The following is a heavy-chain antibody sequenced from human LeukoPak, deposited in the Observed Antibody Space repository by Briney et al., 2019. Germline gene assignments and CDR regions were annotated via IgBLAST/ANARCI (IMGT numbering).Heavy chain of an antibody. D-gene: IGHD6-19*01. CDR1: GGSISSYY. CDR3: ARAWGSGWYPGAFDY. CDR2: IYYSGST. Sequence: SETLSLTCTVSGGSISSYYWSWIRQPPGKGLEWIGYIYYSGSTNYNPSLKSRVTISVDTSKNRFSLKLSSVTAADTAVYYCARAWGSGWYPGAFDYWGQGTLVTVSS. V-gene: IGHV4-59*01. J-gene: IGHJ4*02.